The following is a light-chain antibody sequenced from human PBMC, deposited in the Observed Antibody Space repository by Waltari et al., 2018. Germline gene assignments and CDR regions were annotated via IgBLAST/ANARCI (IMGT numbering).Light chain of an antibody. CDR1: NIGSQS. V-gene: IGLV3-21*02. CDR3: QVWDTSTSHYV. Sequence: SYVLTQPPSVSVAPGQTARITCGGKNIGSQSVHWYQQRPGQAPVLVVYDDSDRPSGIPERFSGSNSGNMASLTVSRVEAGDEADYYCQVWDTSTSHYVFGSGTKVTVL. CDR2: DDS. J-gene: IGLJ1*01.